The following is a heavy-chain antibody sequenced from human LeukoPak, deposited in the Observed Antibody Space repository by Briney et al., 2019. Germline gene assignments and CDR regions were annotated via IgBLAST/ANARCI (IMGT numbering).Heavy chain of an antibody. D-gene: IGHD4-17*01. Sequence: SETLFLTCTVSGYSISSAYYWGWIRQPPGKGLEWIGSIYHSGSTYYNPSLKSRVTISVDTSKNQFSLKLSSVTAADTAVYYCARITTTVTTVSAFDIWGQGTMVTVSS. V-gene: IGHV4-38-2*02. J-gene: IGHJ3*02. CDR3: ARITTTVTTVSAFDI. CDR1: GYSISSAYY. CDR2: IYHSGST.